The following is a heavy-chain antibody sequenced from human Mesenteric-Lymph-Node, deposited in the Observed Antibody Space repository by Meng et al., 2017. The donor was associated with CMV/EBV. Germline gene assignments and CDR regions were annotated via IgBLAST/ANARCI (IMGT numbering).Heavy chain of an antibody. CDR1: GFTFDTYW. J-gene: IGHJ4*02. CDR2: ISSSGRTT. D-gene: IGHD5-12*01. V-gene: IGHV3-23*01. CDR3: AKDLWIYVY. Sequence: GESLKISCAASGFTFDTYWMHWVRQAPGKGLVWVSGISSSGRTTYYADSLKGRFTISRDNSKNTLSLQMNNLRADDTAVYYCAKDLWIYVYWGQGTLVTVSS.